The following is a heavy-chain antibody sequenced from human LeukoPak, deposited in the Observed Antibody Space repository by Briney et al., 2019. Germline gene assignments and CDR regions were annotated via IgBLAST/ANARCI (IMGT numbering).Heavy chain of an antibody. V-gene: IGHV1-8*02. CDR1: GYTFTGYY. CDR3: ARGVYSGSYYGNIDY. Sequence: ASVKVSCKASGYTFTGYYMHWVRQATGQGLEWMGWMNPNSGNTGYAQKFQGRVTMTRNTSISTAYMELSSLRSEDTAVYYCARGVYSGSYYGNIDYWGQGTLVTVSS. J-gene: IGHJ4*02. D-gene: IGHD1-26*01. CDR2: MNPNSGNT.